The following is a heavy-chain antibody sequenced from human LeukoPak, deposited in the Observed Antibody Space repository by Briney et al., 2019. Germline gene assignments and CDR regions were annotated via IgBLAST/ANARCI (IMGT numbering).Heavy chain of an antibody. V-gene: IGHV1-2*02. CDR1: GYTFSNYG. Sequence: ASVKVSCKASGYTFSNYGVIWVRQAPGQGLEWMGWINPNSGGTNYAQKFQGRVTMTRDTSISTAYMELSRLRSDDTAVYYCAMGTDYGDYVAFDYWGQGTLVTVSS. CDR2: INPNSGGT. CDR3: AMGTDYGDYVAFDY. J-gene: IGHJ4*02. D-gene: IGHD4-17*01.